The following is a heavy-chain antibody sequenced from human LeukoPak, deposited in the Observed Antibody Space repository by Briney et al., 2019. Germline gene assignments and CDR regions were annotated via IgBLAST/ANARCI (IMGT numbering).Heavy chain of an antibody. CDR3: ARVTNYDFWSGSFDY. J-gene: IGHJ4*02. D-gene: IGHD3-3*01. CDR2: INPNSGGT. V-gene: IGHV1-2*02. Sequence: ASVKVSCKASGYTFTGYYMHWVRQAPGQGLEWMGWINPNSGGTNYAQKFQGRVTMTRDTSISTAYVELSRLRSDDTAVYYCARVTNYDFWSGSFDYWGQGTLVTVSS. CDR1: GYTFTGYY.